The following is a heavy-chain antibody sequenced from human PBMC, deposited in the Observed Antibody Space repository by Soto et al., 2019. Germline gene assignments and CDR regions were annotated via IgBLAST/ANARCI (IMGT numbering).Heavy chain of an antibody. V-gene: IGHV3-7*01. CDR3: ARDPNIVATMGSIYYYYGMDV. J-gene: IGHJ6*02. D-gene: IGHD5-12*01. CDR2: IKQDGSEK. CDR1: GFTFSSYW. Sequence: GGSLRLSCAASGFTFSSYWMSWARQAPGKGLEWVANIKQDGSEKYYVDSVKGRFTISRDNAKNSLYLQMNSLRAEDTAVYYCARDPNIVATMGSIYYYYGMDVWGQGTTVTVSS.